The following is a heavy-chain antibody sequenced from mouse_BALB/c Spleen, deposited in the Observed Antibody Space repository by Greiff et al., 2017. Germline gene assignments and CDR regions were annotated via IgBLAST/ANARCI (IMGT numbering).Heavy chain of an antibody. D-gene: IGHD4-1*01. V-gene: IGHV2-9*02. J-gene: IGHJ4*01. CDR2: IWAGGST. Sequence: VKLQESGPGLVAPSQSLSITCTVSGFSLTSYGVHWVRQPPGKGLEWLGVIWAGGSTNYNSALMSRLSISKDNSKSQVFLKMNSLQTDDTAMYYCAREVGRWYYAMDYWGQGTSVTVSS. CDR3: AREVGRWYYAMDY. CDR1: GFSLTSYG.